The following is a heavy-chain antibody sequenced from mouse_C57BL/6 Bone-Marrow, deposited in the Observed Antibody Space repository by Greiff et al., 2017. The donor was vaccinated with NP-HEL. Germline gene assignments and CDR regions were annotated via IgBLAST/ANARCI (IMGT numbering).Heavy chain of an antibody. D-gene: IGHD3-3*01. CDR1: GFSLTSYG. V-gene: IGHV2-5*01. CDR3: AKGAETEFAY. CDR2: IWRGGST. Sequence: VQLQESGPGLVQPSQSLSITCTVSGFSLTSYGVHWVRQSPGKGLEWLGVIWRGGSTDYNAAFMSRLSITKDNSKRQGFFTMNSLQAYDTAICYCAKGAETEFAYWGPGALVTVSA. J-gene: IGHJ3*01.